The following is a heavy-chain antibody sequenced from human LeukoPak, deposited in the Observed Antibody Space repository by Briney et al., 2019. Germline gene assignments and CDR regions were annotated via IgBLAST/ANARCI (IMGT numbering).Heavy chain of an antibody. CDR3: AISYYYDSSGYYDYYYYGMDV. CDR2: ISAYNGNT. Sequence: ASVKVSCKASGYTFTSYAISWVRQAPGQGLEWMGWISAYNGNTNYAQKLQGRVTMTTDTSTSTAYMELRSLRSDDTAVYYCAISYYYDSSGYYDYYYYGMDVWGQGTTVTVSS. CDR1: GYTFTSYA. D-gene: IGHD3-22*01. J-gene: IGHJ6*02. V-gene: IGHV1-18*01.